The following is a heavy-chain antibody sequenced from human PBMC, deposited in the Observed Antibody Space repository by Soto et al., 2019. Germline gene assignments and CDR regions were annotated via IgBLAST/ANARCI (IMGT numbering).Heavy chain of an antibody. J-gene: IGHJ4*02. Sequence: QVQLVQSGAEVKKRWASVKVSCNASGDTFSSYHTSWVRQAPGQGLEWMGWIRAYYGNTNYPQKLQGIATMTTDTSTSTAYMELRGLRSNDTAVYYCARDGPPSDYWGQGTLVTVSS. CDR1: GDTFSSYH. V-gene: IGHV1-18*01. CDR2: IRAYYGNT. CDR3: ARDGPPSDY.